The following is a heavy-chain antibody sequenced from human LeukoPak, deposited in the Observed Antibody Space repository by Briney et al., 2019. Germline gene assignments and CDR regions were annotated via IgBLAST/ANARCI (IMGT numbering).Heavy chain of an antibody. Sequence: ASVKVSCKASGYTFTGYYMHWVRQAPGQGLDWMGWINPNSGGTNYAQKFQGRVTMTRDTSISTAYMELSRLRSDDTAVYYCARDFGDIVVVPAAMSYWGQGTLVTVSS. CDR3: ARDFGDIVVVPAAMSY. CDR1: GYTFTGYY. J-gene: IGHJ4*02. V-gene: IGHV1-2*02. CDR2: INPNSGGT. D-gene: IGHD2-2*01.